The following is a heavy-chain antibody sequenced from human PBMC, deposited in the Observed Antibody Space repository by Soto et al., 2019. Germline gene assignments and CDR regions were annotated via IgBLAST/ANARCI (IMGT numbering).Heavy chain of an antibody. Sequence: QVQLQESGPGRVKPSETLSLTCSVSGGSITDYSWNWIRQSAGKGLEWIGRISATGKNQVNPSLQSRVTMSLDTSKNQFSLKLTAVTAADTDVYYCAWESGENWRYEAYWGQGTLVTVSS. V-gene: IGHV4-4*07. CDR2: ISATGKN. CDR3: AWESGENWRYEAY. CDR1: GGSITDYS. J-gene: IGHJ4*02. D-gene: IGHD1-1*01.